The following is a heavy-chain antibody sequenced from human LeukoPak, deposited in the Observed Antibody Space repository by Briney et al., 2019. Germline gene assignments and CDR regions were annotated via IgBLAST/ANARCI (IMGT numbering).Heavy chain of an antibody. CDR1: GFTFSDYY. D-gene: IGHD3-22*01. J-gene: IGHJ5*02. CDR3: ARTAIYYYDSSGYYHNWFDP. CDR2: IYHSGST. V-gene: IGHV4-38-2*01. Sequence: PGGSLRLSCAASGFTFSDYYMSWIRQPPGKGLEWIGSIYHSGSTYYNPSLKSRVTISVDTSKNQFSLKLSSVTAADTAVYYCARTAIYYYDSSGYYHNWFDPWGQGTLVTVSS.